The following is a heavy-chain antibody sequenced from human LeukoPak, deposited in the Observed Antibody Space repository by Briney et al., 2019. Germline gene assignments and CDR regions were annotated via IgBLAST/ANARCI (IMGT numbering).Heavy chain of an antibody. Sequence: GGSLRLSCAASEFSFSTYAMSWVRQAPGKGLEWVSFTSGSGASTYYADSVKGRFTISRDNSKNTLYLQMNSLRAEDTAVYYCAKYGGNSEGYFDYWGQGTLVTVSS. V-gene: IGHV3-23*01. CDR3: AKYGGNSEGYFDY. J-gene: IGHJ4*02. CDR2: TSGSGAST. D-gene: IGHD4-23*01. CDR1: EFSFSTYA.